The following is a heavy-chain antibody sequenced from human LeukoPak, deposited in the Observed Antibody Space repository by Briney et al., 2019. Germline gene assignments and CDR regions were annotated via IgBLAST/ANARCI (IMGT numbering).Heavy chain of an antibody. CDR3: ARKLMSSRRFGY. V-gene: IGHV3-30*04. D-gene: IGHD3-16*01. CDR2: IKADGVFT. J-gene: IGHJ4*02. CDR1: GFSFSSYP. Sequence: GGSLRLSCAASGFSFSSYPMHWIRQAPGKGLEWVAFIKADGVFTNYAAAVKGRFTISRDNSDNTVFLQMESVRPDDTAVYYCARKLMSSRRFGYWGQGTLVTVSS.